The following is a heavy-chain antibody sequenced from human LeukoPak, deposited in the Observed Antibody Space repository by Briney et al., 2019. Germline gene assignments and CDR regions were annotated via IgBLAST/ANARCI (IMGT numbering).Heavy chain of an antibody. J-gene: IGHJ4*02. CDR1: GGSISSYY. V-gene: IGHV4-59*12. CDR3: AKTRSLKGYFDS. Sequence: SETLSLTCTVSGGSISSYYWSWIRQPPGKGLEWIGYIYYSGSTYYNPSLKSRVTISVDTSKNQLSLKLSSVTVADTAVYYCAKTRSLKGYFDSWGQGTLVTVSS. CDR2: IYYSGST.